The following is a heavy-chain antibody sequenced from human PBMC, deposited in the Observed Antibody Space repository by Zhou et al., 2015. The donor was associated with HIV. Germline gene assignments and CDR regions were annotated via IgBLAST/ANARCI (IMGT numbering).Heavy chain of an antibody. CDR1: GGTLGNHG. J-gene: IGHJ1*01. D-gene: IGHD6-13*01. V-gene: IGHV1-69*06. CDR2: IIPMFGTA. CDR3: ARMEAAGIPFQH. Sequence: QVQLVQSGAEVKKPGSSVKVSCKASGGTLGNHGISWVRQAPGQGLEWMGGIIPMFGTASYAPKFQGRVTITADKSTSTAYMDLSSLRSVDTAVYYCARMEAAGIPFQHWGQGTLVTVSS.